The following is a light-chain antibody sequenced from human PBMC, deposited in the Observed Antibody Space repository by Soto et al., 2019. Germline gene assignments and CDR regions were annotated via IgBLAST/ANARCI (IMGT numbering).Light chain of an antibody. CDR3: LQHNSYPWT. J-gene: IGKJ1*01. V-gene: IGKV1-5*01. Sequence: DIQMTRSPSTVSASVGDRVTITCRASQSIRSWLAWYQQKPGKAPKLLIYAASTLQSGVPSRFSGSGSGTEFTLTISSLQPEDFTTYFCLQHNSYPWTFGQGTKVDIK. CDR2: AAS. CDR1: QSIRSW.